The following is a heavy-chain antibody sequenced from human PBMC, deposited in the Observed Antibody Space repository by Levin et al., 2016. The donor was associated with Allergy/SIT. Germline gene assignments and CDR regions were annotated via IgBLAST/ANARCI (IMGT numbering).Heavy chain of an antibody. D-gene: IGHD6-19*01. CDR3: AKEVAQQWLVYMGFDY. V-gene: IGHV3-30*02. J-gene: IGHJ4*02. Sequence: WIRQPPGKGLEWVAFIRYDGSNKYYADSVKGRFTISRDNSKNTLHLQMNSLRVEDTAVYYCAKEVAQQWLVYMGFDYWGQGTLVTVSS. CDR2: IRYDGSNK.